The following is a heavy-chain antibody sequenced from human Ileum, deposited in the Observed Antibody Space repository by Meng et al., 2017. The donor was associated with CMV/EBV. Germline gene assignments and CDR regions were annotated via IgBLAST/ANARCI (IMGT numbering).Heavy chain of an antibody. CDR1: GGSFSGYY. Sequence: QVQLNQGGAGLLKPSGTLSLTCAVYGGSFSGYYWSWIRQPPGKGLEWIGEINHSGSTNYNPSLKSRVTISVDTSKNQFFLKLSSVTAADTAVYYCARGVAGGPFDYWGQGTLVTVSS. J-gene: IGHJ4*02. CDR3: ARGVAGGPFDY. V-gene: IGHV4-34*01. CDR2: INHSGST. D-gene: IGHD2-15*01.